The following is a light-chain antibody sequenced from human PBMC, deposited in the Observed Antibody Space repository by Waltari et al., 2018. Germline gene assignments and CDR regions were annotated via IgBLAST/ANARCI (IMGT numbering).Light chain of an antibody. J-gene: IGKJ1*01. CDR2: WAS. V-gene: IGKV4-1*01. Sequence: DFVMTQSPDSLAVSLGGRATINCRSSQTILDNADKSNYLAWYQHKPGQPPKLLISWASARESGFPDRFTGSGSGTDFTLTITSLQAEDVAIYYCQQYYATPRTFGQGTKVEVK. CDR1: QTILDNADKSNY. CDR3: QQYYATPRT.